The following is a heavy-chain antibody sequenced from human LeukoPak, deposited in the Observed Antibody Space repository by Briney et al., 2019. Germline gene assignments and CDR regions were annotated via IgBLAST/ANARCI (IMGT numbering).Heavy chain of an antibody. D-gene: IGHD3-16*01. CDR3: ATAPPYDYVWGSSYY. CDR2: FDPEDGET. Sequence: ASVKVSCKASGYTLTELSMHWVRQAPGKGLEWMGGFDPEDGETIYAQKFQGRVTMTEDTSTDTAYMELSSLRSEDTAVYYCATAPPYDYVWGSSYYWGQGTLVTVSS. J-gene: IGHJ4*02. V-gene: IGHV1-24*01. CDR1: GYTLTELS.